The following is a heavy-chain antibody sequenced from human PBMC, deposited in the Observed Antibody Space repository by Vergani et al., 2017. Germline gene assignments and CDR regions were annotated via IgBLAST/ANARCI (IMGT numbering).Heavy chain of an antibody. J-gene: IGHJ3*02. CDR1: GYTFTGYY. D-gene: IGHD7-27*01. Sequence: QVQLVQSGAEVKKPGASVKVSCKASGYTFTGYYMHWVRQAPGQGLEWMGWINPNSGGTNYAQKFQGWVTMTRDTSISTSYMELGRLRSDDTAVYYCARDDWGSSDAFDIWGQGTMVTVSS. V-gene: IGHV1-2*04. CDR3: ARDDWGSSDAFDI. CDR2: INPNSGGT.